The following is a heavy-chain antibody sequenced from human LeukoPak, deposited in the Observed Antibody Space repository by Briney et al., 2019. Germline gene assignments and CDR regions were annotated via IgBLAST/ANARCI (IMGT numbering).Heavy chain of an antibody. J-gene: IGHJ4*02. CDR1: GGSFSGYY. Sequence: SETLSLTCAVYGGSFSGYYWNWIRQPPGKGLEWIGEINHSGSTNYNPSLKSRVTISIDTSKNQFSLKLSSVTAADTAMYYCAKSNGYGLIDYWGQGTLVTVSS. CDR2: INHSGST. CDR3: AKSNGYGLIDY. V-gene: IGHV4-34*01. D-gene: IGHD5-12*01.